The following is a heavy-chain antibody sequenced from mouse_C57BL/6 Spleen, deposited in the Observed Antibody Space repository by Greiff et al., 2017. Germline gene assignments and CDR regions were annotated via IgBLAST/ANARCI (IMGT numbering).Heavy chain of an antibody. CDR3: ARHGNYWYFDV. CDR2: ISYDGSN. Sequence: DVQLQESGPGLVKPSQSLSLTCSVTGYSITSGYYWNWIRQFPGNKLEWMGYISYDGSNNYNPSLKNRISITRDTSKNQFFLKLNSVTTEDTATYYCARHGNYWYFDVWGTGTTVTVSS. CDR1: GYSITSGYY. D-gene: IGHD2-1*01. V-gene: IGHV3-6*01. J-gene: IGHJ1*03.